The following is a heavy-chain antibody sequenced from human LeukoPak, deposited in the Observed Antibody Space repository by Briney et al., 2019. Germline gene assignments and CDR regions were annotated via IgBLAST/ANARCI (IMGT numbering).Heavy chain of an antibody. CDR1: GFTFSDYY. D-gene: IGHD3-22*01. CDR2: ISSSGSTI. J-gene: IGHJ4*02. CDR3: AKDPTHYRVWDYYETIGLSY. V-gene: IGHV3-11*04. Sequence: GGSLRLSCAASGFTFSDYYMSWIRQAPGKGLEWVSYISSSGSTIYYADSVKGRFTISRDNSKNTLNLHMNSLRAEDTAVYYCAKDPTHYRVWDYYETIGLSYWGQGTLVTVSS.